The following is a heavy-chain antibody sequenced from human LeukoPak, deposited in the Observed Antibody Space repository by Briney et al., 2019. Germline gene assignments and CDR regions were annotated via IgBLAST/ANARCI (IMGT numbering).Heavy chain of an antibody. CDR2: ISAYNGNT. D-gene: IGHD3-3*01. CDR3: ARVGAYYDFWSDYYSTPFDY. Sequence: GASVKVSCKASGYTFTSYGISWVRQAPGQGLEWMGWISAYNGNTNYAQKLQGRVTMTTDTSTSTAYMELRSLRSDDTAVYYCARVGAYYDFWSDYYSTPFDYWGQGTLVTVSS. J-gene: IGHJ4*02. CDR1: GYTFTSYG. V-gene: IGHV1-18*01.